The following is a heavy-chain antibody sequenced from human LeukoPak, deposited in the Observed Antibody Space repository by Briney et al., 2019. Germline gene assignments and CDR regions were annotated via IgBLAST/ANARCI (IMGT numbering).Heavy chain of an antibody. CDR1: RFTFSSYA. CDR2: ISGSGGST. CDR3: ANSGGSSSWTSYFYYFDY. Sequence: GGSLRLSCAASRFTFSSYAMSWVRQAPGKGLEWVSAISGSGGSTYYADSVKGRFTISRDNSKNTLYLQMNSLRAEDTAVYYCANSGGSSSWTSYFYYFDYWGQGTLVTVSS. D-gene: IGHD6-13*01. V-gene: IGHV3-23*01. J-gene: IGHJ4*02.